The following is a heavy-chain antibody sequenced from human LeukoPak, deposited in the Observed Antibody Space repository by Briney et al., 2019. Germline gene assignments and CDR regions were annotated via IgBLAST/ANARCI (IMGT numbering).Heavy chain of an antibody. CDR1: GGSISGYY. J-gene: IGHJ4*02. Sequence: PSEPLSLTCPVSGGSISGYYWSWIRQPAGKELEWIGRIYTSGSTEYNPSLKSRVTMSVDTSKNHFSLKLNSVTAADTALYYCARMGQDSSGFYRVFDYWGQGTLVTVSS. D-gene: IGHD3-22*01. CDR3: ARMGQDSSGFYRVFDY. V-gene: IGHV4-4*07. CDR2: IYTSGST.